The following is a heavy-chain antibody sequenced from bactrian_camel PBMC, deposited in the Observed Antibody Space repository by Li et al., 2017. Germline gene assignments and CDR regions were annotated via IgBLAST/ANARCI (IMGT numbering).Heavy chain of an antibody. Sequence: QLVESGGGSVQAGGSLRLSCKVSGYSYRHCAGWFRQAPGKEREEVARIYFTGGSTNYPNSVKGGFAISRDHANNTLYLQMNSLEPEDTAIYYCAAADRGNCHTRYDYQYWGQGTQVTVS. CDR2: IYFTGGST. J-gene: IGHJ4*01. V-gene: IGHV3-3*01. CDR1: GYSYRHCA. D-gene: IGHD7*01. CDR3: AAADRGNCHTRYDYQY.